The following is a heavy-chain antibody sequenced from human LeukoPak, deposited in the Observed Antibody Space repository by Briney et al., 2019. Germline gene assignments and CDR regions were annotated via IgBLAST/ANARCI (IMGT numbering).Heavy chain of an antibody. D-gene: IGHD3-3*01. CDR1: GFTFSSYW. Sequence: GGSLRLSCAASGFTFSSYWMSWVRQAPGKGLEWVANIKQDGSEKYYVDSVKGRFTISRDNAKNSLYLQMNSLRAEDTAVYYCARVADFWSGFLKGSFDYWGQGTLVTVSS. V-gene: IGHV3-7*01. CDR3: ARVADFWSGFLKGSFDY. CDR2: IKQDGSEK. J-gene: IGHJ4*02.